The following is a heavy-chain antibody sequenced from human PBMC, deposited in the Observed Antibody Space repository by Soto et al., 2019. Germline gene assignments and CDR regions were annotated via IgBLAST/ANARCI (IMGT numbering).Heavy chain of an antibody. J-gene: IGHJ5*02. D-gene: IGHD6-13*01. V-gene: IGHV1-18*01. Sequence: ASVKVSCKASGYTFTSYGISWVRQAPGQGLEWMGWISAYNGNTNYAQKLQGGATMTTDTSTSTAYMELRSLRSDDTAVYYCARLARIAAAGSSDNWFDPWGQGTLVTVSS. CDR2: ISAYNGNT. CDR3: ARLARIAAAGSSDNWFDP. CDR1: GYTFTSYG.